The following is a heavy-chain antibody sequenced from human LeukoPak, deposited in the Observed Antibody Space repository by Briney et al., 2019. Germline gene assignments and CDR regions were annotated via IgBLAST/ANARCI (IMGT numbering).Heavy chain of an antibody. J-gene: IGHJ4*02. Sequence: SETLSLTCTVSGGSISSYYWSWIRQPPGKGLEWIGYIYYSGSTNYNPSLKSRVTISVDTSKNQFSLKPSSVTAADTAVYYCARQRNYYDSSGYYKRALFDYWGQGTLVTVSS. CDR3: ARQRNYYDSSGYYKRALFDY. CDR1: GGSISSYY. V-gene: IGHV4-59*01. D-gene: IGHD3-22*01. CDR2: IYYSGST.